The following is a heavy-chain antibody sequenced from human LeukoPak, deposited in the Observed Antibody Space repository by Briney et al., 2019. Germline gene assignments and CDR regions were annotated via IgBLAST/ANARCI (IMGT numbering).Heavy chain of an antibody. CDR2: IYVGGST. D-gene: IGHD3-22*01. CDR1: GGSISSSSYY. V-gene: IGHV4-39*07. Sequence: SETLSLTCTVSGGSISSSSYYWGWIRQPPEKGLDWIGNIYVGGSTYYNPSLNSRVTLSLDTSRNQISLDLNSVTAADTAVYYRARLQYYYDSSGFFDYWGQGTVVTVSS. J-gene: IGHJ4*02. CDR3: ARLQYYYDSSGFFDY.